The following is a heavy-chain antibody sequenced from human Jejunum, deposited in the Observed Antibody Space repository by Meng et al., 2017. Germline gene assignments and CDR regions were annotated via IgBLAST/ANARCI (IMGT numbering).Heavy chain of an antibody. CDR1: GVSINRPIW. CDR2: IDPSEST. V-gene: IGHV4-4*02. Sequence: QDPGPALLSPCGHPSLTVAVPGVSINRPIWWSWVRQPQGKGLEWIGKIDPSESTHYNPSLKGRVTISADRSKNQFSLRLTSVTAADTAIYYCARAYCTDVSCHDFFDSWGQGTLVTVSS. CDR3: ARAYCTDVSCHDFFDS. D-gene: IGHD2-8*01. J-gene: IGHJ4*02.